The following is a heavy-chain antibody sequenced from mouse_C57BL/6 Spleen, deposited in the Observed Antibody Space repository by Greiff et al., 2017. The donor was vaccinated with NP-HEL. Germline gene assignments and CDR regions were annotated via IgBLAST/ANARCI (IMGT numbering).Heavy chain of an antibody. CDR2: IHPSDSDT. J-gene: IGHJ2*01. Sequence: VQLQQSGAELVKPGASVKVSCKASGYTFTSYCMHWVKQRPGQGLEWIGRIHPSDSDTNYNQKFKGKATLTVDKSSSTAYMQLSSLTSADSAVYYCAMGATVTRAFDYWGKGTTLTVSS. V-gene: IGHV1-74*01. CDR3: AMGATVTRAFDY. CDR1: GYTFTSYC. D-gene: IGHD2-3*01.